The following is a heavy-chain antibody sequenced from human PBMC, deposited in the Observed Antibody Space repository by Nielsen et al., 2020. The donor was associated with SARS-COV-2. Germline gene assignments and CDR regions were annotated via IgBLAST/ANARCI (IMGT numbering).Heavy chain of an antibody. V-gene: IGHV4-59*01. CDR1: GGSISSYY. D-gene: IGHD4-17*01. J-gene: IGHJ4*02. CDR2: IYYSGST. Sequence: SETLSLTCTVSGGSISSYYWSWIRQPPGKGLEWIGYIYYSGSTNYNPSLKSRVTISVDTSKNQFSLKLSSVTAADTAVYYCARGYGDLPGINDYWGQGTLVTVSS. CDR3: ARGYGDLPGINDY.